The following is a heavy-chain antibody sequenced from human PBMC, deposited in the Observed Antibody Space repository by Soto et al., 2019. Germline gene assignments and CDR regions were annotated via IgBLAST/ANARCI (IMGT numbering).Heavy chain of an antibody. Sequence: LTLTCTFSGFSLSTSGVGVGWIRQPPGKALEWLALIYWNDDKRYSPSLKSRLTITKDTSKNQVVLTMTNMDPVDTATYYCAPTTWSSSWGAPDPPDYWGQGTLVTVSS. J-gene: IGHJ4*02. D-gene: IGHD6-13*01. CDR1: GFSLSTSGVG. V-gene: IGHV2-5*01. CDR2: IYWNDDK. CDR3: APTTWSSSWGAPDPPDY.